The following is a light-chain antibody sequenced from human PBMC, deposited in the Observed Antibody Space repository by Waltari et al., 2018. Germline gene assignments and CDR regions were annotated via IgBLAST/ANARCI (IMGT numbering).Light chain of an antibody. V-gene: IGLV1-47*01. Sequence: QSVLTQPPSASGTSGQTATITCSGPNCNIGRHSVFLYQQRPGTAPKLLIYRDNQRPSGVPDRFSGSKSGTSASLAISGLRSEDEADYYCAAWDDSLSVSYVFGSGTKVTV. J-gene: IGLJ1*01. CDR1: NCNIGRHS. CDR3: AAWDDSLSVSYV. CDR2: RDN.